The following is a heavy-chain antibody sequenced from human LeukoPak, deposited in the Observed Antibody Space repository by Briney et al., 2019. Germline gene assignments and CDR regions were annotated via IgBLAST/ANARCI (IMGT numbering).Heavy chain of an antibody. D-gene: IGHD2-15*01. CDR1: GYTFTSYG. CDR2: ISAYNGNT. CDR3: ARAPVYCSGGSCYYYYYGMDV. V-gene: IGHV1-18*01. J-gene: IGHJ6*02. Sequence: ASVKVSCKASGYTFTSYGISWVRQAPGQGLEWMGWISAYNGNTNYAQKLQGRVTMTTDTSTSTAYMELRSLRSDDTAVYYCARAPVYCSGGSCYYYYYGMDVWGQGTTVTVSS.